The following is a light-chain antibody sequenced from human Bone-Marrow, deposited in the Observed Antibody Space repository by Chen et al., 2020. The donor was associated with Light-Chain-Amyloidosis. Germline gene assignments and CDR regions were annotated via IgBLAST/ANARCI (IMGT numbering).Light chain of an antibody. Sequence: SYVLTQPSSVSVAPGQTATIACGGNNIGSTSVHWYQQTPGQAPLLVVYYDSDRPSGLPERLSGANSGNTATLTISRVEAGDEADYYCQVWDRSSDRPVFGGWTKLTVL. CDR3: QVWDRSSDRPV. J-gene: IGLJ3*02. CDR2: YDS. V-gene: IGLV3-21*02. CDR1: NIGSTS.